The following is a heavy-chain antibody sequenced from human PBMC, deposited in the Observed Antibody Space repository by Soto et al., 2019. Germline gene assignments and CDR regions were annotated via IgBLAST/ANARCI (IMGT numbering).Heavy chain of an antibody. CDR1: GFTFSSYA. Sequence: GGSLRLSCAASGFTFSSYAMSWVRQAPGKGLEWVSAISGSGGSTYYADSVKGRLTISRDNSKNTLYLQMNSLRAEDTAVYYCARLDSSSWYTGFYFDYWGQGTLVTVSS. J-gene: IGHJ4*02. D-gene: IGHD6-13*01. CDR2: ISGSGGST. CDR3: ARLDSSSWYTGFYFDY. V-gene: IGHV3-23*01.